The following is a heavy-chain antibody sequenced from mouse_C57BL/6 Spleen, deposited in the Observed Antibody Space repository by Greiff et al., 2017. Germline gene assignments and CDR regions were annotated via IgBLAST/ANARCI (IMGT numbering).Heavy chain of an antibody. D-gene: IGHD1-1*01. J-gene: IGHJ1*03. CDR1: GFNIKDYY. CDR2: IDPEDGET. CDR3: ARWDYYGSSHWYFYV. V-gene: IGHV14-2*01. Sequence: EVQRVESGAELVKPGASVKLSCTASGFNIKDYYMHWVKQRTEQGLEWIGRIDPEDGETKYAPKFKGKATITADTSSNTAYLLLISLTSEDTAVYYLARWDYYGSSHWYFYVWGTGTTVTVSS.